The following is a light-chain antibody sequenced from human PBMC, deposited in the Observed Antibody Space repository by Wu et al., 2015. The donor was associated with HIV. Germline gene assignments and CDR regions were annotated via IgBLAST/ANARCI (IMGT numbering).Light chain of an antibody. CDR3: QQRSNWPLRYS. CDR2: DAS. V-gene: IGKV3-11*01. J-gene: IGKJ2*03. CDR1: QSVSSY. Sequence: LTQSPATLSLSPGERATLSCRASQSVSSYLAWYQQKPGQAPRLLIYDASSRATGIPARFSGSGSGTDFTLTISSLEPEDFAVYYCQQRSNWPLRYSFGRGDQGWR.